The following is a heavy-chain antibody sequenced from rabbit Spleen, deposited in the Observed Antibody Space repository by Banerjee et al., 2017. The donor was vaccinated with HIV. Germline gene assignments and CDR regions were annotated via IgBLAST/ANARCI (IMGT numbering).Heavy chain of an antibody. Sequence: QEQLEESGGGLVKPGASLTLTCTASGIDFTRYGINWVRQAPGKGLEWVGCVTTSNGRTYYASWAKGRFTISKTSSTTVTLQMTSLTVADTATYFCARNYVGSDLWGQGTLVTVS. D-gene: IGHD4-2*01. CDR2: VTTSNGRT. J-gene: IGHJ4*01. V-gene: IGHV1S45*01. CDR3: ARNYVGSDL. CDR1: GIDFTRYG.